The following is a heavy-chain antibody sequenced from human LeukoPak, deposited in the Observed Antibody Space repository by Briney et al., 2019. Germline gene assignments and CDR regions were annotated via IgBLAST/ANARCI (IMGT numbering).Heavy chain of an antibody. J-gene: IGHJ4*02. CDR2: ISDSSSYT. CDR1: GFTFSDYY. D-gene: IGHD1-26*01. V-gene: IGHV3-11*05. Sequence: GGSLRLSCAASGFTFSDYYMSWIRQAAGKGLEWISYISDSSSYTNYADSVKGRFTISRDNAKNSLYLQMNSLRAEDTAVYYCARDRVGYYFDYWGQGTLVTVSS. CDR3: ARDRVGYYFDY.